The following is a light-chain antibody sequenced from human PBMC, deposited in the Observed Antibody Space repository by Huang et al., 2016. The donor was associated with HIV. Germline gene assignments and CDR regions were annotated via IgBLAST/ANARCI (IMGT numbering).Light chain of an antibody. V-gene: IGKV1-9*01. CDR3: QQLNSYPPT. CDR2: AAS. Sequence: IQFTQSPSSLSASVGDRVTITCRASQGISSYLAWYQQKPGKAPKVLIYAASTLQSGVQSRFSGSGSGTDFTLIISSLQPEDFATYYCQQLNSYPPTFGQGTKVEIK. CDR1: QGISSY. J-gene: IGKJ1*01.